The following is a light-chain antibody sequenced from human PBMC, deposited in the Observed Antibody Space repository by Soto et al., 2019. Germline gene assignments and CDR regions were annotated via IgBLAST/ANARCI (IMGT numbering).Light chain of an antibody. CDR3: CSYAGSYTFVV. Sequence: QSALTQPPSVSGSPGQSVTISCTGTSSDVGGYNYVSWYQQHPDKAPKLVISDVIKRPSGVPDSFSGSKSGNTASLTISGLQAEDEADYCCCSYAGSYTFVVFGGGTQLAVL. J-gene: IGLJ2*01. V-gene: IGLV2-11*01. CDR2: DVI. CDR1: SSDVGGYNY.